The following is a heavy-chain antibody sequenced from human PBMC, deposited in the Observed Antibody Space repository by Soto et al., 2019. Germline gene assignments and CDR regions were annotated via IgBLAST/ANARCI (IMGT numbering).Heavy chain of an antibody. CDR1: GDSIINGEYY. J-gene: IGHJ4*02. CDR3: ARGQEGIVATH. Sequence: PSETLSLTCTVSGDSIINGEYYWTWIRQPPGKGLEWIGYIYYSGSTNYSPSLRGRVSISADTSKNHFSLRLNSVTAADTAVYFCARGQEGIVATHWDQGALVTVSS. D-gene: IGHD5-12*01. V-gene: IGHV4-30-4*01. CDR2: IYYSGST.